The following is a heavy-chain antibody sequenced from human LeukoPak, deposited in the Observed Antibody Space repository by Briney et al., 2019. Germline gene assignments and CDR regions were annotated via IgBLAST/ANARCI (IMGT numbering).Heavy chain of an antibody. Sequence: ASVKVSCKASGDTFSNSAFSWVRQAPGQGLEWMGGIIPIFGTPNYAQKFQGRVTISADESTSTVYMELSSPRSEDTAVFYCARDEIAVAGFGTFDYWGQGTLVTVSS. D-gene: IGHD6-19*01. J-gene: IGHJ4*02. CDR2: IIPIFGTP. CDR3: ARDEIAVAGFGTFDY. V-gene: IGHV1-69*13. CDR1: GDTFSNSA.